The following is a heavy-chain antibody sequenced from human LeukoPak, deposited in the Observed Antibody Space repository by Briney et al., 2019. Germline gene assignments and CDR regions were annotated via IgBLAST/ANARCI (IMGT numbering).Heavy chain of an antibody. CDR1: GGSFSGYY. J-gene: IGHJ4*02. CDR3: ASRPLTTVTVDY. D-gene: IGHD4-17*01. CDR2: INHSGST. V-gene: IGHV4-34*01. Sequence: SETLSLTCAVYGGSFSGYYWSWIRQPPGKGLEWIGEINHSGSTNYNPSLKSRVTISVDTSKNQFSLKLSSVTAADTAVYYCASRPLTTVTVDYWGQGTLVTVSS.